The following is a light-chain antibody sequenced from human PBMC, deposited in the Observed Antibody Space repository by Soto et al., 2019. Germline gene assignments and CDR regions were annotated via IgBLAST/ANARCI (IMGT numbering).Light chain of an antibody. J-gene: IGLJ1*01. CDR2: DVS. CDR1: SSDVGGYNY. V-gene: IGLV2-14*01. CDR3: SSYTSSNTYV. Sequence: QSALTQPASVSGSPGQSITISCTGTSSDVGGYNYVSWYQQHPGKAPKLIIYDVSNRPSGVSNRFSGSKSGNTASLTISGLQAEDEGDYYCSSYTSSNTYVFGTGTKLTVL.